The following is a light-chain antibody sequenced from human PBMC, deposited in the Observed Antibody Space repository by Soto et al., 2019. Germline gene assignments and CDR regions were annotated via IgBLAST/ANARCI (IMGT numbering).Light chain of an antibody. Sequence: DVQLTQSPSFLSASIGDRVTITCRASQGISTYLAWYQQKPGKAPKLLIYDASNLETGVPSRFSGSGSGTDFTFTISSLQPEDIATYYCQQYDNLQGTFGGGTKVEIK. CDR3: QQYDNLQGT. V-gene: IGKV1-33*01. J-gene: IGKJ4*01. CDR1: QGISTY. CDR2: DAS.